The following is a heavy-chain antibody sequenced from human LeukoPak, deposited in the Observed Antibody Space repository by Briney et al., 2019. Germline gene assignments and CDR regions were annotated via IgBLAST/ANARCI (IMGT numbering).Heavy chain of an antibody. J-gene: IGHJ4*02. CDR3: ARVLRPMASQYYFDY. D-gene: IGHD3-10*01. CDR2: IYDSRFT. CDR1: GGSISSGGHY. Sequence: SETLSLTCTVSGGSISSGGHYWSWIRQHPGKGLEWIGCIYDSRFTYYNPSLESRVTISVDSSANQLSLRLSSVTAADTAVYYCARVLRPMASQYYFDYWGQGTLVTVSS. V-gene: IGHV4-31*03.